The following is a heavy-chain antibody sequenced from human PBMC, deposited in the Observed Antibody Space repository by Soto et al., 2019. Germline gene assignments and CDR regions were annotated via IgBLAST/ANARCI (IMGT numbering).Heavy chain of an antibody. CDR1: GYTFTSYA. Sequence: GASVKVSCKASGYTFTSYAMRWVRQAPGQRLEWMGWINAGNGNTKYSQKFQGRVTITRDTSASTAYMELSSLRSEDTAVYYCARVGSSGWQYYFDYWGQGTLVTVSS. V-gene: IGHV1-3*01. CDR3: ARVGSSGWQYYFDY. CDR2: INAGNGNT. D-gene: IGHD6-19*01. J-gene: IGHJ4*02.